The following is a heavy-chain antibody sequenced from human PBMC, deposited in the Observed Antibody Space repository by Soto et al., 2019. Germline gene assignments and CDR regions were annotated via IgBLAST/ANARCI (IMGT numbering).Heavy chain of an antibody. D-gene: IGHD5-18*01. V-gene: IGHV3-9*01. CDR1: GFTFDDYA. CDR2: ISWNSGNI. CDR3: VRSKGGYSYGTPFDY. J-gene: IGHJ4*02. Sequence: EVQLEESGGALVQPGRSLRLSCAASGFTFDDYAMHWVRQVLGKGLEWVSSISWNSGNIGYADSVKGRFTTSRDNAKNSLHLPKNSLRPEDTALYYCVRSKGGYSYGTPFDYWGQGTLVTVSS.